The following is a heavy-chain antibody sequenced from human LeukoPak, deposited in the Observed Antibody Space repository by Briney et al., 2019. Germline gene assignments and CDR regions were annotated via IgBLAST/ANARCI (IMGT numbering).Heavy chain of an antibody. D-gene: IGHD3-10*01. V-gene: IGHV3-15*07. CDR2: IKTKSDAEPT. Sequence: PGGSLRLSCAASGFTFSNFAMNWVRQGPGRGLEWVGRIKTKSDAEPTASAARAKGRFTISRDDSKYTLYQQLNYLKIDDTGVYYYITHYRPRVDYWGQGTLVTVYS. J-gene: IGHJ4*02. CDR3: ITHYRPRVDY. CDR1: GFTFSNFA.